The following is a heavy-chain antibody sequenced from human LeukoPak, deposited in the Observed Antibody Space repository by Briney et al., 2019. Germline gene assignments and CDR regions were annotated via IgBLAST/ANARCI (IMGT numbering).Heavy chain of an antibody. D-gene: IGHD3-10*01. V-gene: IGHV3-30*18. CDR2: ISYDESDD. J-gene: IGHJ4*02. Sequence: SGGSLRLSCAASGFVFSAYPMHWVRQAPGKGLEWVAIISYDESDDYFADSVKGRFTISRDNSKNTLYLQLNSLRIEDTGVYYCAKDKNYYGSGPLDHWGQGTLVTVSS. CDR1: GFVFSAYP. CDR3: AKDKNYYGSGPLDH.